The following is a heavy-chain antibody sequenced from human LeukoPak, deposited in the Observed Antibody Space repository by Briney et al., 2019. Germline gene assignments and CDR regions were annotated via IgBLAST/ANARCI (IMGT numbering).Heavy chain of an antibody. CDR1: GFTFSSYW. J-gene: IGHJ4*02. CDR2: IKKEGSEK. Sequence: PGGSLRLSCGASGFTFSSYWMSWVRQAPGKGLEWVANIKKEGSEKYYVDSVKGRFTISRDNAKNSLYLQMNSLRAEDTAVYYCARHIENYGSGSYYLIDYWGQGTLVTVSS. D-gene: IGHD3-10*01. V-gene: IGHV3-7*01. CDR3: ARHIENYGSGSYYLIDY.